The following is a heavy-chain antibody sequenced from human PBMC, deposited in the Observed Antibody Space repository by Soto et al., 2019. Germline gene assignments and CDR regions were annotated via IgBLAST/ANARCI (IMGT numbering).Heavy chain of an antibody. J-gene: IGHJ6*03. D-gene: IGHD3-3*01. CDR1: GFTFSSYS. CDR2: ISSSSSTI. V-gene: IGHV3-48*01. Sequence: GGSLRLSCAASGFTFSSYSMNWVRQAPGKGLEWVSYISSSSSTIYYADSVKGRFTISRDNAKNSLYLQMNSLRAEDTAVYYCARAPYYDFWSGYYQDYYYYYMDVWGKGTTVTVSS. CDR3: ARAPYYDFWSGYYQDYYYYYMDV.